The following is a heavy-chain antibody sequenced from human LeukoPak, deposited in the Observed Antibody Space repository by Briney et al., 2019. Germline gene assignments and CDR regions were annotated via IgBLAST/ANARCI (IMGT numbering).Heavy chain of an antibody. V-gene: IGHV1-24*01. J-gene: IGHJ4*02. CDR2: FDPEDGET. Sequence: ASVKVSCKVSGYTLTELSMHWVRQAPGKGLEWMGGFDPEDGETIYAQKFQGRVTMTEATSTATAYMELSSVRSEDTAVYYCARAHMVRGVIMGGYWGQGTLVTVSS. D-gene: IGHD3-10*01. CDR1: GYTLTELS. CDR3: ARAHMVRGVIMGGY.